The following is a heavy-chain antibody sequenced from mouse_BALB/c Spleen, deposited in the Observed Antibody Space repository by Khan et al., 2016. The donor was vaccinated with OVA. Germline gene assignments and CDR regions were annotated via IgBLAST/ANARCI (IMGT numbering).Heavy chain of an antibody. CDR2: ISSGGSYT. V-gene: IGHV5-9-3*01. Sequence: EVELVESGGGLVKPGGSLKLSCAASGFTFSNYAMSWVRQTPEKRLEWVATISSGGSYTYYPDSVQGRFTISRANAKNTMYLQMSSLRSEDTAIYYCARELFTRVLATPCAYWGQGTLVTVSA. D-gene: IGHD1-1*01. CDR1: GFTFSNYA. CDR3: ARELFTRVLATPCAY. J-gene: IGHJ3*01.